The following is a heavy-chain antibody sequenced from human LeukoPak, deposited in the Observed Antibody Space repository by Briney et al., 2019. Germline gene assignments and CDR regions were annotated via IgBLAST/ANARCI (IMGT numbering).Heavy chain of an antibody. D-gene: IGHD5-12*01. J-gene: IGHJ4*02. CDR2: ISDSGDSS. CDR3: ARIMVATTREAFDY. V-gene: IGHV3-23*01. Sequence: PGGSLRLSCAASGFTFSSYAMSWVRQAPGKGLEWVSLISDSGDSSSFADSVKGRFTISRDNFRNTLDLQMSSLRAEDTAIYYCARIMVATTREAFDYWGQGTRVTVSS. CDR1: GFTFSSYA.